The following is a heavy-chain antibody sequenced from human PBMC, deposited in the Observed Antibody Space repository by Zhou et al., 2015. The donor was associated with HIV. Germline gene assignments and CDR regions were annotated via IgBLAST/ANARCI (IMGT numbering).Heavy chain of an antibody. Sequence: AQLVQSGAEVKKPGASVTVSCKASGYTFNSYDINWVRQATGQGLEWMGWMNPNSGNTGYAQNFQGRVTMTRDTSINTAYMELRSLRSDDSAVYYCVRGVSVRYTSSQYWFHPWGQGTLVTVSS. J-gene: IGHJ5*02. CDR1: GYTFNSYD. D-gene: IGHD6-13*01. CDR3: VRGVSVRYTSSQYWFHP. V-gene: IGHV1-8*01. CDR2: MNPNSGNT.